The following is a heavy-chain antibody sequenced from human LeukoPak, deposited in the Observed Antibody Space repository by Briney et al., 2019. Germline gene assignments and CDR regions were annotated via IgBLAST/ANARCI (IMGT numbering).Heavy chain of an antibody. CDR1: GFTFSSYG. CDR2: IRYDGSNK. CDR3: ALGEYYDILTGSLIPSSIDY. V-gene: IGHV3-30*02. Sequence: GGSLRLSCAASGFTFSSYGMHWVRQAPGKGLEWVAFIRYDGSNKYYADSVKGRFTISRDNSKNTLYLQMNSLRAEDTAVYYCALGEYYDILTGSLIPSSIDYWGQGTLVTVSS. J-gene: IGHJ4*02. D-gene: IGHD3-9*01.